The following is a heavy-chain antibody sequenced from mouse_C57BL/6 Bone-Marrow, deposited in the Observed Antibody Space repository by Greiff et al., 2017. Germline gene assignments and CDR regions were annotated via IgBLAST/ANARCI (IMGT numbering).Heavy chain of an antibody. D-gene: IGHD2-1*01. CDR1: GYAFSSSC. V-gene: IGHV1-82*01. J-gene: IGHJ4*01. Sequence: VQLQESGPELVKPGASVKISCKASGYAFSSSCMNWVKQRPGKGLEWIGRIYPGDGDTNYTGKFKGKATLTADTSSSTAYMQLSSLTSEDSAVYFCASRRIYYGNYGYAMDYRGQGTSGTVSS. CDR2: IYPGDGDT. CDR3: ASRRIYYGNYGYAMDY.